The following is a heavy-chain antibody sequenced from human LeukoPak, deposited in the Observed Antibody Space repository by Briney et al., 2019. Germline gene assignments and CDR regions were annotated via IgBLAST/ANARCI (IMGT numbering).Heavy chain of an antibody. D-gene: IGHD1-26*01. J-gene: IGHJ4*02. Sequence: SVKVSCKASGGTFSSYTISWVRQAPGQGLEWMGRIIPILGIANYAQKFQGRVTITADKSTSTAYMELSSLRSEDTAVYYCARDNGGSGYFDYWGQGALVTVSS. V-gene: IGHV1-69*04. CDR1: GGTFSSYT. CDR2: IIPILGIA. CDR3: ARDNGGSGYFDY.